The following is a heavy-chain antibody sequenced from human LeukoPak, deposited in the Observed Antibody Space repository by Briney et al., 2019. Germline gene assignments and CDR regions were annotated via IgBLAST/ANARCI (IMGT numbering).Heavy chain of an antibody. J-gene: IGHJ6*03. Sequence: GRSLRLSCAASGFTFSSYAMHWVRQAPGKGLEWVAVISYDGSNKYYADSVKGRFTISRDNSKNTLYLQMNSLRAEDTAVYYCARGPSYYMDVWGKGTTVTVSS. CDR1: GFTFSSYA. CDR2: ISYDGSNK. V-gene: IGHV3-30-3*01. CDR3: ARGPSYYMDV.